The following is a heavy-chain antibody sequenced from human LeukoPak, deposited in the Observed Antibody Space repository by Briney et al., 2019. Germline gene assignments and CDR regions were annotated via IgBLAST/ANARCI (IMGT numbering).Heavy chain of an antibody. CDR1: GGTFSSYA. Sequence: SVNVSCKASGGTFSSYAISWVRQAPGQGLECMGRIIPILDIATYAQKFQGRVTITADKSTSTAYMELSSLSSEDTAVYYCARDQGVTDPPPYGLDVWGQGTTVTVSS. CDR3: ARDQGVTDPPPYGLDV. V-gene: IGHV1-69*04. CDR2: IIPILDIA. J-gene: IGHJ6*02. D-gene: IGHD3-10*01.